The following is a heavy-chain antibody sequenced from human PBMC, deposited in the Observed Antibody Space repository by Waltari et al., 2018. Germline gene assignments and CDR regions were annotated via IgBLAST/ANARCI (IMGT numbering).Heavy chain of an antibody. V-gene: IGHV3-7*01. CDR1: GFTFSSYW. J-gene: IGHJ3*02. Sequence: EVQLVESGGGLVQPVGSLRLSCAASGFTFSSYWMSWVRQAPGKGLEWVANIKQDGSEKYYVDSVKGRFTISRDNAKNSLYLQMNSLRAEDTAVYYCARAEWELLGDAFDIWGQGTMVTVSS. CDR3: ARAEWELLGDAFDI. CDR2: IKQDGSEK. D-gene: IGHD1-26*01.